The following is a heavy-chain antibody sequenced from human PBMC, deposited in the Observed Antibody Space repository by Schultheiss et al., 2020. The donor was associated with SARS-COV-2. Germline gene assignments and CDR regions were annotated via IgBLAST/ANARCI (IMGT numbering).Heavy chain of an antibody. D-gene: IGHD6-6*01. J-gene: IGHJ6*02. V-gene: IGHV3-74*01. Sequence: GGSLRLSCAASGFTFSSYWMHWVRQAPGKGLVWVSRINSDGSSTSYADSVKGRFTISRDNAKNTLYLQMNSLRAEDTAVYYCARAEVMHFEAHIAARHRSYYYYGMDVWGQGTTVTVSS. CDR1: GFTFSSYW. CDR3: ARAEVMHFEAHIAARHRSYYYYGMDV. CDR2: INSDGSST.